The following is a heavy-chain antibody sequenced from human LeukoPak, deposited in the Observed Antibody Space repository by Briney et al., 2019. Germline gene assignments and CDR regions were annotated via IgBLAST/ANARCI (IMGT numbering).Heavy chain of an antibody. CDR2: ISGSGGST. D-gene: IGHD2-2*01. CDR3: AKGGVPAALLSADY. V-gene: IGHV3-23*01. Sequence: GASLRLSCAASKFTFSSYAMIWVRQAPGKGLEWVSTISGSGGSTYYADSVKGRFTISRDNSKNTLYLQMNSLRAEDTAVYYCAKGGVPAALLSADYWGQGTLVTVSS. J-gene: IGHJ4*02. CDR1: KFTFSSYA.